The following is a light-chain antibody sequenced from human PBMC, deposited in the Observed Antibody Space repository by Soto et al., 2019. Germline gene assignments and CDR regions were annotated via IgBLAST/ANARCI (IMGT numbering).Light chain of an antibody. CDR2: NAF. J-gene: IGKJ1*01. Sequence: FVLTQSPGTLSLSPGEGVTLSCRASQSMTTKLAWYQQKPGQAPRLLIHNAFTRATGIPARFSGSASGTEFTLTISRLEPEDFAVYYCQHYGTSTWTFGQGTKVDIK. CDR1: QSMTTK. CDR3: QHYGTSTWT. V-gene: IGKV3-20*01.